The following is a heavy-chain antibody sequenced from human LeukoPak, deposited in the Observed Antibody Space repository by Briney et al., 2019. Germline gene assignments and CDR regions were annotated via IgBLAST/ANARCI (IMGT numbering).Heavy chain of an antibody. J-gene: IGHJ4*02. V-gene: IGHV3-74*03. D-gene: IGHD3-22*01. CDR2: INSDGKNT. Sequence: GGSLRLSCAASGFTFSNYYMHWVRQAPGKGLVDVSRINSDGKNTTYTDSVKGRFTISRHNPKNTLYLQMNSLRDEEKAEYYCERGAPYYYDGSGYPPSVVFVYWGQGALVAVSS. CDR3: ERGAPYYYDGSGYPPSVVFVY. CDR1: GFTFSNYY.